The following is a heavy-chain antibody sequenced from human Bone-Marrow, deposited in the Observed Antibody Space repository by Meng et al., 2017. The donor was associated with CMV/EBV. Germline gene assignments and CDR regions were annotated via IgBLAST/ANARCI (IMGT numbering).Heavy chain of an antibody. V-gene: IGHV4-61*05. D-gene: IGHD2-21*01. J-gene: IGHJ6*02. CDR1: GGSISSSSYY. Sequence: GSLRLSCTVSGGSISSSSYYWGWIRQPPGKGLEWIGYIYYSGSTNYNPSLKSRVTISVDTSKNQFSLKLSSVTAADTAVYYCARRCGGDCWGGMDVWGQGTTVTVSS. CDR2: IYYSGST. CDR3: ARRCGGDCWGGMDV.